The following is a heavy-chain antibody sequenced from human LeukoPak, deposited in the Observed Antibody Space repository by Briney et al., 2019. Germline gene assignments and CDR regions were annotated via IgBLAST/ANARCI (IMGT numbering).Heavy chain of an antibody. CDR2: IWYDGSNK. CDR3: ARELHLVGATPDAFDI. CDR1: GFTFSSYG. V-gene: IGHV3-33*01. J-gene: IGHJ3*02. Sequence: PGRSLRLSCAASGFTFSSYGMHWVRQAPGKGLEWVAVIWYDGSNKYFADSVKGRFTISRDNSKNTLYLQMNSLRAEDTAVYYCARELHLVGATPDAFDIWGQGTMATVSS. D-gene: IGHD1-26*01.